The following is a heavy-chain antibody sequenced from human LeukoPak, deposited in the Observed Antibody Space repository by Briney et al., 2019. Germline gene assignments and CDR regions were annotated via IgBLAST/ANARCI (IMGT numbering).Heavy chain of an antibody. Sequence: GGSLRLSCAASGFTFSSYAMSWVRQAPGKGLEWASAISGSGGSTYYADSVKGRFTISRDNSKNTLYLQMNSLRAEDTAVYYCAKVYCSSTSCYRRSRGGYGMDVWGQGTTVTVSS. D-gene: IGHD2-2*01. V-gene: IGHV3-23*01. CDR3: AKVYCSSTSCYRRSRGGYGMDV. J-gene: IGHJ6*02. CDR2: ISGSGGST. CDR1: GFTFSSYA.